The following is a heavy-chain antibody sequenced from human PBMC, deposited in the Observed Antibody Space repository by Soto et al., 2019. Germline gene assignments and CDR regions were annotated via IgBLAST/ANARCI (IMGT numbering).Heavy chain of an antibody. D-gene: IGHD6-19*01. Sequence: SETLSLTCTVSGGSISSYYWSWIRQPPGKGLEWIGYIYYSGSTNYNPSLKSRVTISVDTSKNQFSLRLSSVTAADTAVYYCARGRLGSGWYDHWGQGTTVTVSS. J-gene: IGHJ6*02. V-gene: IGHV4-59*01. CDR1: GGSISSYY. CDR3: ARGRLGSGWYDH. CDR2: IYYSGST.